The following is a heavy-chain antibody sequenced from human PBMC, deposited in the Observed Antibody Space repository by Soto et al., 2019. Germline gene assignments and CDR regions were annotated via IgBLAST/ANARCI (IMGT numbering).Heavy chain of an antibody. D-gene: IGHD6-13*01. CDR2: IIPIFGTA. V-gene: IGHV1-69*13. CDR1: GGTFSSYA. Sequence: SVKVSCEASGGTFSSYAISWVRQAPGQGLEWMGGIIPIFGTANYAQKFQGRVTITADESTSTAYMELSSLRSEDTAVYYCARGVAAAGKPPGSYYYYGMDVWGQGTTVTVSS. J-gene: IGHJ6*02. CDR3: ARGVAAAGKPPGSYYYYGMDV.